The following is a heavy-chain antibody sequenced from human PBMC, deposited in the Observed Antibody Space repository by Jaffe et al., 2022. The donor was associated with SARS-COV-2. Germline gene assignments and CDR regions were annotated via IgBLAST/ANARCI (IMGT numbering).Heavy chain of an antibody. CDR1: GFTFSGSA. J-gene: IGHJ6*02. CDR2: IRSKANSYAT. D-gene: IGHD3-3*01. Sequence: EVQLVESGGGLVQPGGSLKLSCAASGFTFSGSAMHWVRQASGKGLEWVGRIRSKANSYATAYAASVKGRFTISRDDSKNTAYLQMNSLKTEDTAVYYCTRHWDDFWSGYSVYYYGMDVWGQGTTVTVSS. CDR3: TRHWDDFWSGYSVYYYGMDV. V-gene: IGHV3-73*01.